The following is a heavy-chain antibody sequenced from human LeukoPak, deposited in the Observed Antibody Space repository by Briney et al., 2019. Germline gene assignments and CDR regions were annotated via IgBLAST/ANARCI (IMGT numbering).Heavy chain of an antibody. D-gene: IGHD1-1*01. Sequence: TSETLSLTCAVYGGSFSGYYWSWIRQPPGKGLEWIGEINDSGNTNYNPSLKSRVTISVDTSKNQFSLKLNSVTAADTAVYFCARRAYSAAYWKHFDYWGQGTLVTVSS. CDR3: ARRAYSAAYWKHFDY. CDR2: INDSGNT. J-gene: IGHJ4*02. CDR1: GGSFSGYY. V-gene: IGHV4-34*01.